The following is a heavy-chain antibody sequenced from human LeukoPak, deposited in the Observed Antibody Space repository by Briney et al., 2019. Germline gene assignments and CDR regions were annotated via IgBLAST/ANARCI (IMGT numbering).Heavy chain of an antibody. Sequence: SETLSLTCTVSGDSISSGDYYWTWIRQHPGKGLEWIGCIYYSGSTYYNLSLKSRVIISADTSKNHFSLKLSSVTAADTAVYYCARVRQATIAPFFDYWGQGILVTVSS. J-gene: IGHJ4*02. CDR2: IYYSGST. D-gene: IGHD6-13*01. CDR3: ARVRQATIAPFFDY. CDR1: GDSISSGDYY. V-gene: IGHV4-31*03.